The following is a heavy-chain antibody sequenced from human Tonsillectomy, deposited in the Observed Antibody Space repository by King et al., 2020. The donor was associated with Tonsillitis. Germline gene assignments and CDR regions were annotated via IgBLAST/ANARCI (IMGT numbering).Heavy chain of an antibody. Sequence: EVQLVESGGGLVKPGGSLRLSFAASGFTFIDAWMSGFRQAPGKGLDGVGRIKRKTDGETTDYMAPVGGRFAVSRDDARNSLYLQMNSLQTEDTAVYYCTTTRRVTAAGTGGDFDNWGQGTQVTVSS. CDR2: IKRKTDGETT. J-gene: IGHJ4*02. D-gene: IGHD6-13*01. CDR3: TTTRRVTAAGTGGDFDN. CDR1: GFTFIDAW. V-gene: IGHV3-15*01.